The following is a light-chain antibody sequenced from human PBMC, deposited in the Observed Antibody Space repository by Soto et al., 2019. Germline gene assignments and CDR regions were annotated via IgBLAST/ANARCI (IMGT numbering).Light chain of an antibody. V-gene: IGLV2-14*01. CDR1: SSDVGAYNY. CDR2: DVG. CDR3: SSYTTSSTLI. J-gene: IGLJ2*01. Sequence: QSALTQPASESGSPGQSITISCTGTSSDVGAYNYVSWYQQYPGKAPKLMIYDVGNRPSGVSNRFSASKSGNTASLTISGLPAEDEADYYCSSYTTSSTLIFGGGTKLTVL.